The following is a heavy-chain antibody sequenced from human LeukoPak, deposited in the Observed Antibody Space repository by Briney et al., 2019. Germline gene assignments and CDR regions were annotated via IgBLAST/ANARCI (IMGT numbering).Heavy chain of an antibody. CDR1: GGSFSGYY. V-gene: IGHV4-34*01. D-gene: IGHD3-10*01. Sequence: SETLSLTCAVYGGSFSGYYWTWIRQSPEKGLEWIGEINHSGSTNYNPSLKSRVTISVDTSKNQFSLKLSSVTAADTAVYYCARVLNPWFGEFAFDYWGQGTLVTVSS. J-gene: IGHJ4*02. CDR2: INHSGST. CDR3: ARVLNPWFGEFAFDY.